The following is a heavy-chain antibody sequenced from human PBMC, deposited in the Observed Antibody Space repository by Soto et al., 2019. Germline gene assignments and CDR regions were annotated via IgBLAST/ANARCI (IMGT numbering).Heavy chain of an antibody. J-gene: IGHJ4*02. Sequence: EVQLVESGGGLVQPGGSLRLSCAASGFTFSSYSMNWVRQAPGKGLEWVSYISSSSSTIYYADSVKGRFTISRDNAKNSLYLQMNSVRDEDTAVYYCARDYYDSSGYYGAIGYWGQGTLVTVSS. CDR2: ISSSSSTI. V-gene: IGHV3-48*02. CDR1: GFTFSSYS. D-gene: IGHD3-22*01. CDR3: ARDYYDSSGYYGAIGY.